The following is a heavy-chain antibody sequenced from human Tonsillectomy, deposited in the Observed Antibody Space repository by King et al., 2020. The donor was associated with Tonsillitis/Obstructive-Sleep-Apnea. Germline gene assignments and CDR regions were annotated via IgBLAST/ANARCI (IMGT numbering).Heavy chain of an antibody. V-gene: IGHV1-18*01. D-gene: IGHD3-3*01. CDR3: ARPGYYESYQTLDY. CDR2: ISPYNGNT. Sequence: VQLVESGAEVKKPGASVTVTCKASGYTFTMYGISWVRQAPGQGLEWMGWISPYNGNTEYAQRLQGRVTMTTDTSTSTAYLELRSLRSDDTAVYFCARPGYYESYQTLDYWGQGTLVTVSS. J-gene: IGHJ4*02. CDR1: GYTFTMYG.